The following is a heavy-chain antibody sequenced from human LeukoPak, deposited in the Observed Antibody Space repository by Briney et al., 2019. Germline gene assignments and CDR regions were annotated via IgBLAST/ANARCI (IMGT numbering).Heavy chain of an antibody. CDR1: GGSISSYY. V-gene: IGHV4-59*01. CDR3: AREWRMGLIDY. D-gene: IGHD2-15*01. J-gene: IGHJ4*02. Sequence: PSETLSLTCTVSGGSISSYYWSWIRQPPGKGLEWIGYIYYSGSTNYNPSLKSRVTISVETSKNQFSLKLSSVTAADTAVYYCAREWRMGLIDYWGQGTLVTVSS. CDR2: IYYSGST.